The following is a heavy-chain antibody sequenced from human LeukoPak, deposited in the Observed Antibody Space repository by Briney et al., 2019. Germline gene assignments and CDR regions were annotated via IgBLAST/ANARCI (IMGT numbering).Heavy chain of an antibody. J-gene: IGHJ4*02. CDR2: INHSGST. CDR1: GGSFSSGSYY. CDR3: ARTLNSTVTRGGYFDY. D-gene: IGHD4-17*01. V-gene: IGHV4-39*07. Sequence: SETLPLTCTVPGGSFSSGSYYWSWICQPPGKGLEWIGEINHSGSTNYNPSLKSRVTISVDTSKNQFSLKLSSVTAADTAVYYCARTLNSTVTRGGYFDYWGQGTLVTVSS.